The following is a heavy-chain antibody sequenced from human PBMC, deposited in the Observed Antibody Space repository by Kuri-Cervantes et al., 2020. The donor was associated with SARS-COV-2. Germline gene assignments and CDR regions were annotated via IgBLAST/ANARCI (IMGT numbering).Heavy chain of an antibody. Sequence: GGSLRLSCAVSGFTFRSYWMSWVRQAPGKGLEYVANINQDGSATYYVDSVKGRFTISRDSTESSLYLQMNSLRAEDTAVYYCVCDTNRVKVYWGQGTLVTVSS. V-gene: IGHV3-7*02. CDR2: INQDGSAT. J-gene: IGHJ4*02. CDR3: VCDTNRVKVY. D-gene: IGHD5-18*01. CDR1: GFTFRSYW.